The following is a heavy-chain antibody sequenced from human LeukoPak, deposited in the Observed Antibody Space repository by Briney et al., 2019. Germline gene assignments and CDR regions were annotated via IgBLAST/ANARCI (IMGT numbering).Heavy chain of an antibody. CDR3: ARRAGRGKGPAGNYFDY. CDR2: INHSGST. CDR1: GGSFSGYY. V-gene: IGHV4-34*01. J-gene: IGHJ4*02. D-gene: IGHD2-2*01. Sequence: KPSETLSLTCAVYGGSFSGYYWSWIRQPPGKGLEWIGEINHSGSTNYNPSLKSRVTISVDTSKNQFSLKLSSVTAADTAVYYCARRAGRGKGPAGNYFDYWGQGTLVTVSS.